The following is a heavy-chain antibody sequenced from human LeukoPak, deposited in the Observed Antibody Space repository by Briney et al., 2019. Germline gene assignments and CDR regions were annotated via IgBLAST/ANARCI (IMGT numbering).Heavy chain of an antibody. D-gene: IGHD4-23*01. CDR3: AKEGRWLDS. V-gene: IGHV3-30*04. J-gene: IGHJ4*02. CDR1: GFSFSSYS. CDR2: LLYDGSHE. Sequence: GGSLRLSCAASGFSFSSYSMHWVRQAPGKGLEWVAELLYDGSHEFYADVVKGRFTISRDNSKNTVYLQINSLRAEDTAVYYCAKEGRWLDSWGQGTLVTVS.